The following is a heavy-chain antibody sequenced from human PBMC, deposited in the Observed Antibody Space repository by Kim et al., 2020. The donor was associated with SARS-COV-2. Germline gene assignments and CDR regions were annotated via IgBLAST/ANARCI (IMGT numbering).Heavy chain of an antibody. J-gene: IGHJ4*02. Sequence: GGSLRLSCATSGFTFNNYVMHWVRQAPGEGLESVAVIWYDGSKKYYADSVEGRFTISRDNSKNTLYLQMNSLRAEDTAVYYCARDGSDILTGYPPDSWGQGTLVTVSS. D-gene: IGHD3-9*01. CDR1: GFTFNNYV. V-gene: IGHV3-33*01. CDR2: IWYDGSKK. CDR3: ARDGSDILTGYPPDS.